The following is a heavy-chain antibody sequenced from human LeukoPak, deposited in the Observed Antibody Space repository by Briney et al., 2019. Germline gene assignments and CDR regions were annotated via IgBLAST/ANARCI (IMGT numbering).Heavy chain of an antibody. D-gene: IGHD2-2*01. J-gene: IGHJ4*02. CDR2: IYSSGST. CDR3: ARHGPTSWFSFDY. CDR1: GCSISCYY. V-gene: IGHV4-59*08. Sequence: ETLSLTFTVSGCSISCYYWSWIRQPPGKGLEWVGYIYSSGSTNYNPSLKSRVTISLDTSKNQCSLNLSSVTAADTAVYYCARHGPTSWFSFDYWGQGTLVTLSS.